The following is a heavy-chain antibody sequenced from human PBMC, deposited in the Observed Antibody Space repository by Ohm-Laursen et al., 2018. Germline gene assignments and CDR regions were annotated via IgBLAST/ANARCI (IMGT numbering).Heavy chain of an antibody. CDR2: FDPEDGET. CDR3: ATAVTTQIYFQH. Sequence: GSSVKVSCKVSGYTLTELSIHWVRQAPGKGLEWMGGFDPEDGETIYAQNFQGRLTMTEDTSTDTAYMELSSLRSEDTAVYYCATAVTTQIYFQHWGQGTLVTVSS. CDR1: GYTLTELS. D-gene: IGHD4-17*01. V-gene: IGHV1-24*01. J-gene: IGHJ1*01.